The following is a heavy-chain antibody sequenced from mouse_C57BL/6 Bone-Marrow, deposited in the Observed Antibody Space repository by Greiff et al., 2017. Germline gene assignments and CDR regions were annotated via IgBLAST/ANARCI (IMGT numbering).Heavy chain of an antibody. D-gene: IGHD6-5*01. CDR3: ARAPYAPLFAY. J-gene: IGHJ3*01. CDR1: GYAFSSSW. Sequence: VKLQESGPELVKPGASVKISCKASGYAFSSSWMNWVKQRPGKGLEWIGRIYPGDGDTNYNGKFKGKATLTADKSSSTAYMRLSSLSSDDAAVYFCARAPYAPLFAYWGQGTLVTVSA. CDR2: IYPGDGDT. V-gene: IGHV1-82*01.